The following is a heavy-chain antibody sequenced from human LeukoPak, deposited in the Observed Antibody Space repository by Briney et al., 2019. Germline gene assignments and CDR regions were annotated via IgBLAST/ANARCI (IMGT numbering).Heavy chain of an antibody. Sequence: GGSLRLSCAASGFTSSDYSMNWVRQAPGKGLEWVSSISSNSAYLYYVDSLRGRFTVSRDNAKSSLSLQMNSLRVEDTAVYYCARAHCSGRGCYQRYDGFDIWGQGTVVTVSS. CDR2: ISSNSAYL. D-gene: IGHD2-15*01. J-gene: IGHJ3*02. CDR3: ARAHCSGRGCYQRYDGFDI. CDR1: GFTSSDYS. V-gene: IGHV3-21*01.